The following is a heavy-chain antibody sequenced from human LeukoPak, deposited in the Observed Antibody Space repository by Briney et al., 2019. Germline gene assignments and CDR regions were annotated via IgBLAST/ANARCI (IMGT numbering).Heavy chain of an antibody. CDR2: ISVGAHLI. Sequence: PGGSLRLSCAASGFTFNNYEMNWVRQAPGKGLEWISYISVGAHLIYYADSVRGRFPISRDDAKNSLYLQMNSLRAEDTAIYYCARDTWEEWLRPTSFDYWGRGILVTVSS. CDR1: GFTFNNYE. J-gene: IGHJ4*02. D-gene: IGHD5-12*01. CDR3: ARDTWEEWLRPTSFDY. V-gene: IGHV3-48*03.